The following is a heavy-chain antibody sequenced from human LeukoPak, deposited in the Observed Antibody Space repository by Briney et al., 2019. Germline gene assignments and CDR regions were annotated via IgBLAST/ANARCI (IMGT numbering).Heavy chain of an antibody. Sequence: SQTLSLTCAVSGGSISSGGYSWSWIRQPPGKGLEWIGYIYHSGSTYYNPSLKSRVTISVARSKNQFSLKLSSVTAADTAVYYCARGVTAIHDAFDIWGQGTMVTVSS. CDR3: ARGVTAIHDAFDI. V-gene: IGHV4-30-2*01. D-gene: IGHD2-21*02. J-gene: IGHJ3*02. CDR2: IYHSGST. CDR1: GGSISSGGYS.